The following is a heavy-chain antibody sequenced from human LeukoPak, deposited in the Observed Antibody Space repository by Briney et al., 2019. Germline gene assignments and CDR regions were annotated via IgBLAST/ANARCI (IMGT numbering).Heavy chain of an antibody. Sequence: PGGSLRLSCAASGFTFSRYWMTWVRQAPGKGLAWVANIKQDGSAKYYMDSVKGRFTISRDNAKNSLYLQMNSLGVEGTAVYYCAISRGSSWYGNPFDYWGQGTLVTVSS. CDR3: AISRGSSWYGNPFDY. D-gene: IGHD6-13*01. CDR2: IKQDGSAK. J-gene: IGHJ4*02. CDR1: GFTFSRYW. V-gene: IGHV3-7*01.